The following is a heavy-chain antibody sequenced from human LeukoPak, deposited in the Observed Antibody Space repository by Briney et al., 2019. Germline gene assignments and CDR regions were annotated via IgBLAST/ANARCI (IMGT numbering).Heavy chain of an antibody. V-gene: IGHV3-7*03. J-gene: IGHJ4*02. CDR2: IKQDGSDK. D-gene: IGHD4-23*01. CDR1: GFSFSSYW. Sequence: GGSLRLSCAASGFSFSSYWMSWVRQAPGKGLEWVANIKQDGSDKYYLTSVRGRFTISRDNAKNSLFLQMNSLRVEDTAVHYCARGGGHLDCWGQGTLVTVSS. CDR3: ARGGGHLDC.